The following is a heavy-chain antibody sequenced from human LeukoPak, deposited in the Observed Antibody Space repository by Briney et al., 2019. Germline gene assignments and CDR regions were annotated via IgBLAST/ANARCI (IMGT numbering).Heavy chain of an antibody. CDR2: IYHTGST. CDR3: ASRGIAAAGPLFDY. Sequence: PSETLSLTCTVAGYSISSGYYWGWIRQPPGKGLEWIGSIYHTGSTYYNPSLKSRVTISVDTSKNQFSLKLSSVTAADTAVYYCASRGIAAAGPLFDYWGQGTLVTVSS. J-gene: IGHJ4*02. CDR1: GYSISSGYY. V-gene: IGHV4-38-2*02. D-gene: IGHD6-13*01.